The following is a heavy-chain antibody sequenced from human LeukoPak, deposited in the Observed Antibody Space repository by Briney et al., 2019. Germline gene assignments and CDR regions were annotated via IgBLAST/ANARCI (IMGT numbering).Heavy chain of an antibody. CDR2: IYYSGST. J-gene: IGHJ4*02. CDR3: ATFAYSSGWSDY. CDR1: GGSISTSSYY. V-gene: IGHV4-39*01. Sequence: PSQTLSLTCTVSGGSISTSSYYWGWIRQPPGKGLEWIGSIYYSGSTFYNPSLRGRVTISVDTSKNQFSLKLSSVTAADTAVYYCATFAYSSGWSDYWGQGTLVTVSS. D-gene: IGHD6-19*01.